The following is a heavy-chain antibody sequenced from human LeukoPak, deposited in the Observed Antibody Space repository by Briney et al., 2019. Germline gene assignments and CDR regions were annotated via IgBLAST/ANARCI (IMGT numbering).Heavy chain of an antibody. CDR1: GGSISSDH. J-gene: IGHJ3*02. V-gene: IGHV4-59*01. CDR2: IYYSGST. CDR3: ARRNDFDI. Sequence: SETLSLTCTVSGGSISSDHWNWIRQPPGKGLEWIGCIYYSGSTYYNPSLKSRVTISVDMSKSQFSLRLTSVTAADTAVYYCARRNDFDIWGQGTLVTVSS.